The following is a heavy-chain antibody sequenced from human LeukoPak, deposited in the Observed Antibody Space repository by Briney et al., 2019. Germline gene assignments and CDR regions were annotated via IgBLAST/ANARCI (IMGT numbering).Heavy chain of an antibody. Sequence: SETLSLTCTVSGGTINSYYWSWIRQPPGKGLEWIGYIYYSGSTNYNPSLKSRVTISVHTSKNQFSLKLSSVTAADTAVYYCARLTGYSSESWFDPWGQGTLVTVSS. D-gene: IGHD3-9*01. CDR1: GGTINSYY. V-gene: IGHV4-59*01. CDR3: ARLTGYSSESWFDP. J-gene: IGHJ5*02. CDR2: IYYSGST.